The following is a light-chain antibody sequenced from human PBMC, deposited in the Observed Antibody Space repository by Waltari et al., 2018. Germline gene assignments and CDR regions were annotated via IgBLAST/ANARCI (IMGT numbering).Light chain of an antibody. CDR3: VLYMGSGISV. V-gene: IGLV8-61*01. Sequence: QPVVTQEPSFSVSPGGTVTLTCGLTSGSVSTSYYPSWYQQTPGQAPRTLIYSTNTRSSGVSDRFSGSILGNKAALTITGAQAEDEGDYYCVLYMGSGISVFGGGTKLTVL. CDR1: SGSVSTSYY. CDR2: STN. J-gene: IGLJ3*02.